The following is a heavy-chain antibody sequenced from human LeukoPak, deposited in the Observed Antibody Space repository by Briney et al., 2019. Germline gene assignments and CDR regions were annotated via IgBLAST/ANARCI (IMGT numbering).Heavy chain of an antibody. CDR1: GFSFSNYG. J-gene: IGHJ3*02. D-gene: IGHD3-22*01. CDR3: ARDRLSYYDSSGYQGDAFDI. V-gene: IGHV3-48*04. Sequence: GGTQRLSCAASGFSFSNYGMNWVRQAPGKGLEWVSYISSSGSTIYYADSVKGRFTISRDNAKNSLYLQMNSLRAEDTAVYYCARDRLSYYDSSGYQGDAFDIWGQGTMVTVSS. CDR2: ISSSGSTI.